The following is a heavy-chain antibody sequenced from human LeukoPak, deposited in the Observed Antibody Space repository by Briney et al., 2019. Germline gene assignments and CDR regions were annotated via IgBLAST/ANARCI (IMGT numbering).Heavy chain of an antibody. J-gene: IGHJ4*02. V-gene: IGHV4-59*11. CDR3: GRNLGSGSDH. D-gene: IGHD3-10*01. Sequence: SETLSLTCNVSGDFISGPYWNWIRQSPGRGLEWIGYTHHTGETNYNPSLKSRLTMSVDTSNNQVYLRLSSVTAADTAVYYCGRNLGSGSDHWGQGTLVTVSS. CDR1: GDFISGPY. CDR2: THHTGET.